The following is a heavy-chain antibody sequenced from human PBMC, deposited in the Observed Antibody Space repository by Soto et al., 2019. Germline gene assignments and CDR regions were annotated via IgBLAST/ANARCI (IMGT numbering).Heavy chain of an antibody. D-gene: IGHD3-9*01. J-gene: IGHJ3*02. CDR2: FGTSRKYI. CDR3: VRDRDWAFDI. CDR1: GYTFSEYS. Sequence: GGSLRLSCAASGYTFSEYSMNWVRQAPGKGLEWVSYFGTSRKYIFYADSVRGRFTISRDDARSSLYLQLNSLRDEDTAVYYCVRDRDWAFDIWGQGTMVTVSS. V-gene: IGHV3-48*02.